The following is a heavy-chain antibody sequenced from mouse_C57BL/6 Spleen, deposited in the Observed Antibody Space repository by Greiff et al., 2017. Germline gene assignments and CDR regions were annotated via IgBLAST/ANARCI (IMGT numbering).Heavy chain of an antibody. Sequence: EVQLQQSGPGLVKPSQSLSLTCSVTGYSITSGYYWNWIRQFPGNKLEWMGYISYDGSNNYNPSLKNRISITRDTSKNQFFLKLNSVTTEDTATYYCAIEGGYYLYWYFDVWGTGTTVTVSS. J-gene: IGHJ1*03. D-gene: IGHD2-3*01. CDR1: GYSITSGYY. V-gene: IGHV3-6*01. CDR3: AIEGGYYLYWYFDV. CDR2: ISYDGSN.